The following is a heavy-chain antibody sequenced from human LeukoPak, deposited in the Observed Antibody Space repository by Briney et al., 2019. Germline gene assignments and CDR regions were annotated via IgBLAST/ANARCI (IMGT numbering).Heavy chain of an antibody. Sequence: ASVKVSCKASGGTFSSYAISWVRQAPGQGLEWMGWINPNSGGTNYAQKFQGRVTMTRDTSISTAYMELSRLRSDDTAVYYCARDADYFDYWGQGTLVTVSS. V-gene: IGHV1-2*02. CDR3: ARDADYFDY. J-gene: IGHJ4*02. CDR2: INPNSGGT. CDR1: GGTFSSYA.